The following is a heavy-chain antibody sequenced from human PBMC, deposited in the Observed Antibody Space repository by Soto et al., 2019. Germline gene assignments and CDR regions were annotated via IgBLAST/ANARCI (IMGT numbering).Heavy chain of an antibody. CDR2: ISGSGDNT. CDR1: GFTFSNYA. D-gene: IGHD6-6*01. CDR3: AKRPLAARHTDY. V-gene: IGHV3-23*01. Sequence: GGSLRLSCAASGFTFSNYAMTWVRQAPGKGLEWVSTISGSGDNTYYADSVRGRFTISRDNSKNTLYLQMNSLRADDTAVYYRAKRPLAARHTDYWGQGTLVTVSS. J-gene: IGHJ4*02.